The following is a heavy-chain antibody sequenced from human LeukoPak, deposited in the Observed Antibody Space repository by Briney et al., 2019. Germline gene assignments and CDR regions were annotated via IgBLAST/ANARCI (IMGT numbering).Heavy chain of an antibody. V-gene: IGHV4-59*11. CDR2: IYYSGST. J-gene: IGHJ4*02. CDR1: GGSISSHY. CDR3: ATGGDSSSYARFDY. Sequence: KPSATLSLTCTVSGGSISSHYWSWIRPPPGKGLEWIGYIYYSGSTNYNPSLKSRVTISVDTSKNQFSLKLSSVTAADTAVYYCATGGDSSSYARFDYWGQGTLVTVSS. D-gene: IGHD6-6*01.